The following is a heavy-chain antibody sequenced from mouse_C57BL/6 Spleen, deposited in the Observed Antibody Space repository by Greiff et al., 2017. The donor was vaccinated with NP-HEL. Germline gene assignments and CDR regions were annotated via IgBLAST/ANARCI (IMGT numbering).Heavy chain of an antibody. CDR2: IWSGGST. J-gene: IGHJ2*01. D-gene: IGHD4-1*01. V-gene: IGHV2-2*01. Sequence: VQLQESGPGLVQPSQSLSITCTVSGFSLTSYGVHWVRQSPGKGLEWLGVIWSGGSTDYNAAFISRLSISKDNSKSQVFLKMSSLQADDTAIYYCARLTGRDFYFDYWGQGTTLTVSS. CDR1: GFSLTSYG. CDR3: ARLTGRDFYFDY.